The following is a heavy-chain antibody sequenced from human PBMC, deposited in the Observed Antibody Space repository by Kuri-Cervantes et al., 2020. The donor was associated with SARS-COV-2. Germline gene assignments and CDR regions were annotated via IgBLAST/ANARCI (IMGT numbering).Heavy chain of an antibody. Sequence: GSLRLSCTVSGGSISSSSYYWGWIRQPPGKGLEWIGSIYYSGSTYYNPSLKSRVTISVDTSKSQFSLKLSSVTAADTAVYYCATSGYYDFWSGYYFDYWGQGTLVTVSS. J-gene: IGHJ4*02. D-gene: IGHD3-3*01. V-gene: IGHV4-39*01. CDR2: IYYSGST. CDR1: GGSISSSSYY. CDR3: ATSGYYDFWSGYYFDY.